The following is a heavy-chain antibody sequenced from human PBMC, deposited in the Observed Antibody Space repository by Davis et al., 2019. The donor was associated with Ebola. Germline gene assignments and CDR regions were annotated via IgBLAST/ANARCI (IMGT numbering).Heavy chain of an antibody. CDR1: GYTFTSYG. CDR3: ARLGITGTNY. CDR2: ISAYNGNT. Sequence: AASVKVSCKASGYTFTSYGISWVRQAPGQGLEWMGWISAYNGNTNYAQKFQGRVTMTRDTSISTAYMELSRLRSDDTAVYYCARLGITGTNYWGQGTLVTVSS. V-gene: IGHV1-18*04. J-gene: IGHJ4*02. D-gene: IGHD1-7*01.